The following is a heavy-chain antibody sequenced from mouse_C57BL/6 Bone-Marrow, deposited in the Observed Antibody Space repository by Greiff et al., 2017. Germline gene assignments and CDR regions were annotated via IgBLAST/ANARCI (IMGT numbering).Heavy chain of an antibody. CDR3: ARGPSYVGNFDY. CDR1: GYSITSGYY. CDR2: ISYDGSN. J-gene: IGHJ2*01. Sequence: EVQLQESGPGLVKPSQSLSLTCSVTGYSITSGYYWNWIRQFPGNKLEWMGYISYDGSNNYNPSLKNRIPITRDTSKNQFFLKLNSVTTEDTATYYCARGPSYVGNFDYWGQGTTLTVSS. V-gene: IGHV3-6*01. D-gene: IGHD6-1*01.